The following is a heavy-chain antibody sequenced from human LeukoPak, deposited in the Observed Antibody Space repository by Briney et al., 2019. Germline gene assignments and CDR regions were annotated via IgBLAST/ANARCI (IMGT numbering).Heavy chain of an antibody. CDR1: GGSISSTSYL. D-gene: IGHD2-21*01. CDR2: IYYSGST. V-gene: IGHV4-39*01. CDR3: ARPNCGGTYGMDV. Sequence: SETLSLTCTVSGGSISSTSYLWGWIRQPPGKGLEWIGSIYYSGSTFYNPSLKTRVTISVDTSKNQFSLRLSSVTAADTAVYYCARPNCGGTYGMDVWGQGTTVTVSS. J-gene: IGHJ6*02.